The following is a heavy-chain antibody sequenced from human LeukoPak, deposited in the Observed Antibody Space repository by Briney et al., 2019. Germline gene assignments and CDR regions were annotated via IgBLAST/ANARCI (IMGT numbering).Heavy chain of an antibody. CDR1: GYIFIGSF. J-gene: IGHJ4*02. CDR2: INPDSGGT. D-gene: IGHD1-26*01. V-gene: IGHV1-2*06. CDR3: AKSGSKNY. Sequence: ASVKVSCKASGYIFIGSFLHWVRQAPGQGLEWMGRINPDSGGTNYAQKFQGRVTMTRDTSISTAHMDLSRLTSDDTAVYYCAKSGSKNYWGQGTLATVSS.